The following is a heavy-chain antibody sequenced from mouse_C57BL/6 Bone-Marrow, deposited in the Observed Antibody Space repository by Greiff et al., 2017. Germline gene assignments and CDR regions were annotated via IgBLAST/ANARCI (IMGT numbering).Heavy chain of an antibody. CDR3: ARGGQLRLGAMDY. Sequence: VQLQQPGTELVKPGASVKLSCKASGYTFTSYWMHWVKQRPGQGLEWIGNINPSNGGTNYNEKFKSKATLTVDKSSSTAYMQLSSLTSEDSAVYYCARGGQLRLGAMDYWGQGTSVTVSS. J-gene: IGHJ4*01. CDR2: INPSNGGT. V-gene: IGHV1-53*01. CDR1: GYTFTSYW. D-gene: IGHD3-2*02.